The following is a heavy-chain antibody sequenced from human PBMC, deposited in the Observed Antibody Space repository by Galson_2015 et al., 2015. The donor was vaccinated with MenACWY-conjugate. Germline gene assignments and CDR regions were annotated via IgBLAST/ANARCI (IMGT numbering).Heavy chain of an antibody. V-gene: IGHV3-15*05. CDR2: IKSKTDGGTT. CDR3: TTELYSSSWMFDY. J-gene: IGHJ4*02. D-gene: IGHD6-13*01. Sequence: PGKGLEWVGRIKSKTDGGTTDYAAPVKGRFTISRDDSKNALYLQMNSLKTEDTAVYYCTTELYSSSWMFDYWGQGTLVTVSS.